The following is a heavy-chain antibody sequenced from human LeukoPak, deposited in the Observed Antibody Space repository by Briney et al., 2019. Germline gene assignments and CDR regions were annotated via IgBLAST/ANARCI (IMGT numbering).Heavy chain of an antibody. D-gene: IGHD5-18*01. V-gene: IGHV4-39*07. Sequence: LETLSLTCTVSGGSISSINYYWGWIRQPPGKGLEWIGSIYYSGSTYYNPSLKSRFTISVDTSQNQFSLKESSVTAADTAVYYCARLYSYGRTLYWYFDLWGRGTLVTVSS. J-gene: IGHJ2*01. CDR2: IYYSGST. CDR1: GGSISSINYY. CDR3: ARLYSYGRTLYWYFDL.